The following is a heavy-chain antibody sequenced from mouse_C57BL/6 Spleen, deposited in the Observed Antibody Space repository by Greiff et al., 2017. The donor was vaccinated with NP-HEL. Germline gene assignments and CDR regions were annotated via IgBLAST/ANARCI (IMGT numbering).Heavy chain of an antibody. CDR1: GYTFTSYG. Sequence: QVQLKESGAELARPGASVKLSCKASGYTFTSYGISWVKQRTGQGLEWIGEIYPRSGNTYYNEKFKGKATLTADKSSSTAYMELRSLTSEDSAVYFCAYYLTGMGAMDYWGQGTSVTVSS. J-gene: IGHJ4*01. V-gene: IGHV1-81*01. D-gene: IGHD4-1*01. CDR2: IYPRSGNT. CDR3: AYYLTGMGAMDY.